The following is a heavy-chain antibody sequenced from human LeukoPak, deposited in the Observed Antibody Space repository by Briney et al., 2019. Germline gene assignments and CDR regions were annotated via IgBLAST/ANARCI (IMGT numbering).Heavy chain of an antibody. V-gene: IGHV1-18*01. CDR2: ISAYNGNT. J-gene: IGHJ6*02. D-gene: IGHD3-10*01. Sequence: GASVTVSCTASGYTFTSYGISWVRQAPGQGLEWMGWISAYNGNTNYAQKLQGRVTITTDTSTSTAYMELRSLRSDAAAVYYCARDAMVRGALYYYYGMDIWGQGTTVTVSS. CDR3: ARDAMVRGALYYYYGMDI. CDR1: GYTFTSYG.